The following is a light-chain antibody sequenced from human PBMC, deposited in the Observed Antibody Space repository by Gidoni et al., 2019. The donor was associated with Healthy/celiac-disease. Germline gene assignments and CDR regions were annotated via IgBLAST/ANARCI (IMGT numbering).Light chain of an antibody. Sequence: QSVLTQPPSVSGAPGQRVTISCTGSSSNIGAGYDVHWYQQLPVTAPKLLIYGNRHQPSGVPDRFAGSKAGTSASLAIAGLQAEDEADYYCQSYDSSRNVVFGGGTKLTVL. CDR3: QSYDSSRNVV. CDR2: GNR. J-gene: IGLJ2*01. V-gene: IGLV1-40*01. CDR1: SSNIGAGYD.